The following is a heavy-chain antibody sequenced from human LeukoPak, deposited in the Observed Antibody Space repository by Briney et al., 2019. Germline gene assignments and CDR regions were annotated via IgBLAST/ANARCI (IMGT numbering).Heavy chain of an antibody. J-gene: IGHJ4*02. CDR2: VDIDGSTT. CDR1: GFSFSNYW. Sequence: GGSLRLSCAASGFSFSNYWLHWVRQPPGKGLVWVSRVDIDGSTTTYADSVKGRFTISRDNAKNTLYLQMNSLRIEDTAVYYCARGGPHDYSDYCFDYWGQGTLVTVSS. D-gene: IGHD4-11*01. V-gene: IGHV3-74*01. CDR3: ARGGPHDYSDYCFDY.